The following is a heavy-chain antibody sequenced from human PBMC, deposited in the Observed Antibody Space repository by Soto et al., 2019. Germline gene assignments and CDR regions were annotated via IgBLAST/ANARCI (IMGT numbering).Heavy chain of an antibody. CDR2: IWYDGSNK. J-gene: IGHJ3*02. CDR1: GFTFSSYG. V-gene: IGHV3-33*01. Sequence: QVQLVESGGGVVQPGRSLRLSCAASGFTFSSYGMHWVRQAPGKGLEWVAVIWYDGSNKYYADSVKGRFTISRDNSKNTLYLQMNSLRAEDTAVYYSARWGHMVRGDLDAFDIWGQGTMVTVSS. CDR3: ARWGHMVRGDLDAFDI. D-gene: IGHD3-10*01.